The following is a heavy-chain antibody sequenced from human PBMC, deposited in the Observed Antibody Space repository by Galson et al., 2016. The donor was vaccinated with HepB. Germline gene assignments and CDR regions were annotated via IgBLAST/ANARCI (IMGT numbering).Heavy chain of an antibody. CDR1: GFSFSSYT. J-gene: IGHJ4*02. Sequence: SLRLSCAASGFSFSSYTMNWLRQAPGKGLEWISYISSSSGTKYYADYVKGRFTVSRDNAKTSLYLQMNSLRDEDTAVYYYEREGRGGTTGRTGWWGQGTPVIVSS. D-gene: IGHD1-1*01. CDR2: ISSSSGTK. V-gene: IGHV3-48*02. CDR3: EREGRGGTTGRTGW.